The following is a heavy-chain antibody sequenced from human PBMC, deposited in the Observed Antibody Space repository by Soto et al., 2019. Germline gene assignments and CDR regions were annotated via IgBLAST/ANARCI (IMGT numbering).Heavy chain of an antibody. CDR3: ARNVDSRYGLD. CDR2: IRQDGREI. CDR1: GFSFSGNW. V-gene: IGHV3-7*04. Sequence: EVQLVESGGGLVQPGGSLRLSCAASGFSFSGNWMSWVRQAPGKGLEWVANIRQDGREIFYVDSVKGRFTISRDNAQNSLFLQMNSLRDEDTAEYYCARNVDSRYGLDWGQGTLVTVSS. D-gene: IGHD3-22*01. J-gene: IGHJ4*02.